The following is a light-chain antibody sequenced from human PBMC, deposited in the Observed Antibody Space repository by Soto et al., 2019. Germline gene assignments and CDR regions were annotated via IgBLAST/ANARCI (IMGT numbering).Light chain of an antibody. J-gene: IGKJ5*01. Sequence: EIVLTQSPATLSLSPGERATLSCRDSQSVSSYLAWYQQKPGQAPRLLIYDASNRATGIPARFSRSGAGTDFTLTISSLEPEDFVVYYCQQRSNWPPITFGQGTRLEI. CDR2: DAS. V-gene: IGKV3-11*01. CDR1: QSVSSY. CDR3: QQRSNWPPIT.